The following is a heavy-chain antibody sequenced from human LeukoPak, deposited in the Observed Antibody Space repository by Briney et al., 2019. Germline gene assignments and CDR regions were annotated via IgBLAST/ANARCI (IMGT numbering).Heavy chain of an antibody. Sequence: ASVKVSCKASGYTFTGYYMHWVRQAPGQGLEWMGWINPNSGGTNYAQKFQGWVTMTRDTSISTAYMELSWLRSDDTAVYYCARAPFMTDDAFDIWGQGTMVTVSS. D-gene: IGHD3-16*01. CDR3: ARAPFMTDDAFDI. CDR1: GYTFTGYY. CDR2: INPNSGGT. J-gene: IGHJ3*02. V-gene: IGHV1-2*04.